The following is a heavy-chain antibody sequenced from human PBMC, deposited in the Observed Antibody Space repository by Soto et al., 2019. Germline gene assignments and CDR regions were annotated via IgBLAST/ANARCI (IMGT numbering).Heavy chain of an antibody. CDR2: IIYSGSTTY. Sequence: SETLSLTCTVSVVSISGHYWIWIRHPPGEEMEWIGYIIYSGSTTYNNNPSLKSRVTISVDTSKNQFSLRLRSVTVADTAVYYCARVRSRSYYLDSWGQATLVTVSS. CDR3: ARVRSRSYYLDS. J-gene: IGHJ4*02. D-gene: IGHD1-26*01. CDR1: VVSISGHY. V-gene: IGHV4-59*11.